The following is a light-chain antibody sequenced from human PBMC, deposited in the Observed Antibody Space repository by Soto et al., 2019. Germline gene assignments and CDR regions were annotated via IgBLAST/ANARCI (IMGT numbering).Light chain of an antibody. CDR2: AAS. CDR1: QSLSSY. J-gene: IGKJ1*01. Sequence: EIVLTQSPATLSLSPGERATLSCRASQSLSSYLAWYQQKPGQPPRLLIYAASIRAAGTPARFSGSGSGTDFTLTVSSLEPEDLAVYYCQQGSSWQWTLSQGTNVYIK. CDR3: QQGSSWQWT. V-gene: IGKV3-11*01.